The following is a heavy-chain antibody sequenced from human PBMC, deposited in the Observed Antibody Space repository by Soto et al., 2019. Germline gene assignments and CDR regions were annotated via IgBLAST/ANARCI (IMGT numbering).Heavy chain of an antibody. CDR2: IYSGGST. D-gene: IGHD5-18*01. Sequence: EVQLVESGGGLVQPGGSLRLSCAASGVTVSSNYMSWVRQAPGKGLEWVSVIYSGGSTYYADSVKGRFTISRDNSKNTLYLQMNSLRAEDTAVYYCARHGYNYGGGYFDYWRQGPLVTVSS. V-gene: IGHV3-66*04. J-gene: IGHJ4*02. CDR3: ARHGYNYGGGYFDY. CDR1: GVTVSSNY.